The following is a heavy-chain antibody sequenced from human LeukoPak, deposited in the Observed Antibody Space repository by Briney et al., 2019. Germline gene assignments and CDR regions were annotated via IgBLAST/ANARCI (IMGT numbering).Heavy chain of an antibody. V-gene: IGHV3-74*01. CDR1: GFTFSSYW. CDR2: INSDGSST. Sequence: GGSLRLSCAASGFTFSSYWMHWVRQAPGKGLVWVSRINSDGSSTSYADSVKGRFTISRDNAKNTVYLQINSLRAEDTAVYYCARDVSWIFFDYWGQGTLVTVSS. J-gene: IGHJ4*02. D-gene: IGHD2-2*03. CDR3: ARDVSWIFFDY.